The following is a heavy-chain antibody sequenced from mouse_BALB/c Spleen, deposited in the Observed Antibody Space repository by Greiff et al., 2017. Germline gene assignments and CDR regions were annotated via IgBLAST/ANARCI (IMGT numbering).Heavy chain of an antibody. Sequence: VKVVESGPGLVAPSQSLSITCTVSGFSLTSYGVHWVRQPPGKGLEWLGVIWAGGSTNYNSALMSRLSISKDNSKSQVFLKMNSLQTDDTAMYYCARELLRYYAMDYWGQGTSVTVSS. V-gene: IGHV2-9*02. CDR1: GFSLTSYG. CDR2: IWAGGST. J-gene: IGHJ4*01. CDR3: ARELLRYYAMDY. D-gene: IGHD1-1*01.